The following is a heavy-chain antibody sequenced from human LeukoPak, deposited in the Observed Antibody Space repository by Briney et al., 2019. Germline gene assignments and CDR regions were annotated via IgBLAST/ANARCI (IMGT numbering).Heavy chain of an antibody. D-gene: IGHD2-2*01. Sequence: GESLQISCKGAGASFTSYWIGWRRQLPGKGLEGMGIIYAGDSYTRYSPSFQGQVTTSADKSISTAYLQWSSLKASDTAMYYCARQYCSSTSCSDGMDVWGQGTTVTVSS. J-gene: IGHJ6*02. V-gene: IGHV5-51*01. CDR1: GASFTSYW. CDR3: ARQYCSSTSCSDGMDV. CDR2: IYAGDSYT.